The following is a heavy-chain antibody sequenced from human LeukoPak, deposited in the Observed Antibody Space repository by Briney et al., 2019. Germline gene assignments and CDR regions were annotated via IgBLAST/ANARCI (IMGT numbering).Heavy chain of an antibody. CDR1: GYIFTRYD. J-gene: IGHJ5*02. D-gene: IGHD3-9*01. CDR3: PRLRRYYKNGFDP. Sequence: ASVKVSCKASGYIFTRYDIHWVRQATGRGREWMGWMNPNSGNTDYAQKFQGRVTITRHTSISTDSVELSRLRSRGTAVYVCPRLRRYYKNGFDPWGQGTLVTVSS. V-gene: IGHV1-8*03. CDR2: MNPNSGNT.